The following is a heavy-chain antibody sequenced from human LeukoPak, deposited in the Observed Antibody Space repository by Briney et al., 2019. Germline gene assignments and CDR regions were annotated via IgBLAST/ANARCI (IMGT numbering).Heavy chain of an antibody. D-gene: IGHD5-18*01. CDR1: GGSISNYY. Sequence: PSETLSLTCTVSGGSISNYYWNWIRQPPGKGLEWIGYISYSGSTNYNPSLKSRVTISVDTSKNQFSLKLSSVTAADTAVYYCARGYSYGYGWFDPWGQGTLVTVSS. CDR2: ISYSGST. V-gene: IGHV4-59*08. CDR3: ARGYSYGYGWFDP. J-gene: IGHJ5*02.